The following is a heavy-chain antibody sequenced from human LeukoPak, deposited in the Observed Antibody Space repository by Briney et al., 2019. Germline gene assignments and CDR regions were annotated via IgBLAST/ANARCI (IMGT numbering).Heavy chain of an antibody. CDR1: GGSISSSSYY. D-gene: IGHD5-18*01. V-gene: IGHV4-39*01. J-gene: IGHJ4*02. CDR3: ARVSSYGDRYYFDY. Sequence: SETLSLTCTVSGGSISSSSYYWGWIRQPPGKGLEWIGTIYYSGSTYFNPSLKSRVTISVDTSKNQFSLKLSSVTAADTAIYYCARVSSYGDRYYFDYWGQGTLVTVSS. CDR2: IYYSGST.